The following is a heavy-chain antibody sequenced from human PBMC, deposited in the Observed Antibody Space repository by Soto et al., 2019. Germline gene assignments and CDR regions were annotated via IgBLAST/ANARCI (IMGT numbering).Heavy chain of an antibody. CDR1: GFSLSNARMG. Sequence: QVTLKESGPVLVKPTETLTLTCTVSGFSLSNARMGVSWIRQPPGKALEWLAHIFSNDEKSYSTSLKSRLTISKDTSKSQVVLTMTNMDPVDTATYYCAQIKVGFGNYYYYVMDVWGQGTTVTVSS. J-gene: IGHJ6*02. V-gene: IGHV2-26*01. CDR3: AQIKVGFGNYYYYVMDV. D-gene: IGHD1-26*01. CDR2: IFSNDEK.